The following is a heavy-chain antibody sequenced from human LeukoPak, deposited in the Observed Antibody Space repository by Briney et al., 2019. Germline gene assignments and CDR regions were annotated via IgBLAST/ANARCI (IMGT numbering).Heavy chain of an antibody. J-gene: IGHJ4*02. CDR3: ARDRGAVTDVFDY. V-gene: IGHV3-11*04. CDR1: GFTFSDYN. Sequence: GGSLRLSCVASGFTFSDYNMSWVRQAPGKGLEWVSYIRSSGTTIHYADSVKGRFTISRDNAKNSLYLQMNSLRAEDTAVYYCARDRGAVTDVFDYWGQGTLVTVSS. CDR2: IRSSGTTI. D-gene: IGHD6-19*01.